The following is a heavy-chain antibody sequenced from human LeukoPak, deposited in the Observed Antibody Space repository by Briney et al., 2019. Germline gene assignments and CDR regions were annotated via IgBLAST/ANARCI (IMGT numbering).Heavy chain of an antibody. CDR2: IYTSGST. CDR1: GSSISSYY. D-gene: IGHD3-10*01. V-gene: IGHV4-4*07. J-gene: IGHJ4*02. CDR3: ARDRMAGIYSYFDY. Sequence: SETLSLACTVSGSSISSYYWSWIRQPAGKGLEWIGRIYTSGSTNYNPSLKSRVTMSVDTSKNQFSLKLSSVTAADTAVYYCARDRMAGIYSYFDYWGQGTLVTVSS.